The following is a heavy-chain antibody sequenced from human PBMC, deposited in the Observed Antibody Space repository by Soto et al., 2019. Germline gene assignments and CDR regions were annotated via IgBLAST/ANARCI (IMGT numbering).Heavy chain of an antibody. V-gene: IGHV3-23*01. D-gene: IGHD2-8*01. CDR3: GRGYCTNGVCPYYYYYYMDV. CDR1: GFTFSSYA. CDR2: ISGSGGST. Sequence: EVQLLESGGGLVQPGGSLRLSCAASGFTFSSYAMSWVRQAPGKGLEWVSAISGSGGSTYYADSVKGRFTISRDNYKNKLYLQMNSLRAEDTAVYYGGRGYCTNGVCPYYYYYYMDVWGKGTTVTVSS. J-gene: IGHJ6*03.